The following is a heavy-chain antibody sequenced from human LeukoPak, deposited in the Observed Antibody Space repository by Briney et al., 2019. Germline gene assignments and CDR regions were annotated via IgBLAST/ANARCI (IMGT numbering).Heavy chain of an antibody. CDR3: ARDHSSGRYYYYYYYMDV. Sequence: SVKLSCKASGGTFSSYAISWVRQAPGQGVEWMRRIIPIFGTANYAQTFQGRVTITTDESTSTAYMELSSLRSEDTAVYYCARDHSSGRYYYYYYYMDVWGKGTTVTVSS. CDR1: GGTFSSYA. J-gene: IGHJ6*03. V-gene: IGHV1-69*05. CDR2: IIPIFGTA. D-gene: IGHD6-19*01.